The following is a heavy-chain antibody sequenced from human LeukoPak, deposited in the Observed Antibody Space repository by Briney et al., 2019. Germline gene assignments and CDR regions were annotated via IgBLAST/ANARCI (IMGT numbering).Heavy chain of an antibody. J-gene: IGHJ4*02. D-gene: IGHD4-23*01. CDR1: GYTFTSYG. Sequence: GASVKVSCKASGYTFTSYGISWVRQAPGQGLEWMGWISAYNGNTNYAQKLQGRVTMTRDTSTSTVYMELSSLRSEDTAVYYCARDHPNTYGGFENFDYWGQGTLVTVSS. CDR3: ARDHPNTYGGFENFDY. V-gene: IGHV1-18*01. CDR2: ISAYNGNT.